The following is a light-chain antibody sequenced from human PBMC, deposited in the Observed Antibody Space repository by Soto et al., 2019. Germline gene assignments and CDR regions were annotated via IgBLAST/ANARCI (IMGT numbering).Light chain of an antibody. CDR3: KKSNRNPFF. Sequence: DILMTQSPSSLSASVGDRVTIACRASQSINSYLNWYQQKPGKAPTLLIHSASTMHSGVPPRFTGSGSGKFFPLTFRVLHPKVFTTFYFKKSNRNPFFFGGGTKV. J-gene: IGKJ4*01. CDR1: QSINSY. CDR2: SAS. V-gene: IGKV1-39*01.